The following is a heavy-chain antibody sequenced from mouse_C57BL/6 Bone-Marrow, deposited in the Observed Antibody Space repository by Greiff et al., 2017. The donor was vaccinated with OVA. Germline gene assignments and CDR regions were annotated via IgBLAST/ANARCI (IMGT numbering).Heavy chain of an antibody. CDR1: GFTFSSYG. CDR2: ISSGGSYT. V-gene: IGHV5-6*01. J-gene: IGHJ3*01. CDR3: ARLGAWFAY. Sequence: EVKLVESGGDLVKPGGSLKLSCAASGFTFSSYGMSWVRQTPDKRLEWVATISSGGSYTYYPDSVKGRFTISRDNAKNTLYLQMSGLKSEDTAMYYCARLGAWFAYWGQGTLVTVSA.